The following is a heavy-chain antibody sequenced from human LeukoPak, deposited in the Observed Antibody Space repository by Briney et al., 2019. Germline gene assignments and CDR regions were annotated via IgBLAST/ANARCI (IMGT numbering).Heavy chain of an antibody. CDR2: ISAYNGNT. CDR1: GYTFTSYG. CDR3: ARDLYSYGSGSYTVGTYYFDY. Sequence: GASVKVSCKASGYTFTSYGISWVRQAPGQGLEWMGWISAYNGNTNYAQKLQGRVTMTTDTSTSTAYMELRSLRSDDTAVYYCARDLYSYGSGSYTVGTYYFDYWGQGTLVTVSS. V-gene: IGHV1-18*01. J-gene: IGHJ4*02. D-gene: IGHD3-10*01.